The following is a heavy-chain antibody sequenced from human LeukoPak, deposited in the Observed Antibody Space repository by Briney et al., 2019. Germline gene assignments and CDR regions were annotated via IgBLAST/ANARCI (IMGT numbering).Heavy chain of an antibody. CDR3: ARDLQSGGFDAFDI. D-gene: IGHD1-26*01. V-gene: IGHV1-2*02. Sequence: GASVKVSCKASGYTFTAYYIHWVRQAPAQGLEGMGWINPDSGGTNYAQKFQGRVTMTRDTSISTAYMELSGLRSDDTAMYYCARDLQSGGFDAFDIWGQGTMVTVSS. CDR2: INPDSGGT. J-gene: IGHJ3*02. CDR1: GYTFTAYY.